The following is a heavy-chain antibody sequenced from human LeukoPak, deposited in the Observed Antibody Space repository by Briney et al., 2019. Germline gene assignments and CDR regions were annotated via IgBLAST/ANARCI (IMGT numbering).Heavy chain of an antibody. Sequence: PGGSLTLSCAASGFTVISNLMSWVRQAPGKGLEWVSSISGAGGTTYYADSVKGRFTISRDNSKNTLFLQMNSLRAADTAIYYCAKDSYDSSGYHGLDAFDIWGQGTMVTVSS. CDR3: AKDSYDSSGYHGLDAFDI. D-gene: IGHD3-22*01. CDR1: GFTVISNL. CDR2: ISGAGGTT. J-gene: IGHJ3*02. V-gene: IGHV3-23*01.